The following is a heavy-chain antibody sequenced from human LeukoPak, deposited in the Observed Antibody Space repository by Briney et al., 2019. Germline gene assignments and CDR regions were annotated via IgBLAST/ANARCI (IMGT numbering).Heavy chain of an antibody. CDR2: IHSSGSTI. CDR1: GFTISSYE. D-gene: IGHD1-26*01. Sequence: GGSLRLSCAASGFTISSYEMNWVRQAPGKGLEWISYIHSSGSTIYYADSVKGRFTISRDNAKNSLYLQMNSLRAEDTAVYYCVRGKSGCCFDYWGQGTLVTVSS. J-gene: IGHJ4*02. CDR3: VRGKSGCCFDY. V-gene: IGHV3-48*03.